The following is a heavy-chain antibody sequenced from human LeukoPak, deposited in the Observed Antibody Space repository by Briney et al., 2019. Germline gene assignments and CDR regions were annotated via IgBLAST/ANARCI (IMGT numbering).Heavy chain of an antibody. Sequence: ASVTVSFKASGYTFTVYYMHWVRQAPGQGLEWMGWINPNSGGTNYAQKFQGRVTMTRDTSISTAYMELSRLRSDDTAVYYCARDYCSGGSCYSGVDYWGQGTLVTVSS. CDR2: INPNSGGT. V-gene: IGHV1-2*02. CDR1: GYTFTVYY. D-gene: IGHD2-15*01. J-gene: IGHJ4*02. CDR3: ARDYCSGGSCYSGVDY.